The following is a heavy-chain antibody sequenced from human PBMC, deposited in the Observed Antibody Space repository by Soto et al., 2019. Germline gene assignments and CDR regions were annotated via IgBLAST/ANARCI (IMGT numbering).Heavy chain of an antibody. J-gene: IGHJ5*02. V-gene: IGHV4-59*01. CDR3: ARLVPYSDFWSETLRRWFDP. Sequence: SETLSLTCTVSGGSISSYYWSWIRQPPGKGLEWIGYIYYSGSTNYNPSLKSRVTISVDTSKNQFSLKLSSVTAADTAVYYCARLVPYSDFWSETLRRWFDPWGQGTPVTVSS. CDR2: IYYSGST. D-gene: IGHD3-3*01. CDR1: GGSISSYY.